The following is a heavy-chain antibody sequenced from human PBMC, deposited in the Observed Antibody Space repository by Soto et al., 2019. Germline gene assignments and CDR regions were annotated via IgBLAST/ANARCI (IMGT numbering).Heavy chain of an antibody. D-gene: IGHD3-22*01. CDR1: SGSINSYY. V-gene: IGHV4-59*07. J-gene: IGHJ5*02. CDR2: VSSTGST. Sequence: SATLSLTCTVSSGSINSYYWTWIRQSPGKGLEWIGYVSSTGSTNYNPSLKSRLTMSLDTSTNEVSLSLTSVTAADAAVYFCARFSPPRKSYDSNPGWFDPWGQGIMVT. CDR3: ARFSPPRKSYDSNPGWFDP.